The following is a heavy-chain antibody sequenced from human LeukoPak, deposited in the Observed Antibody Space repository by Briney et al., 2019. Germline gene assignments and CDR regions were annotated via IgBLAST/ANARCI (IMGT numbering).Heavy chain of an antibody. Sequence: GGSLRLSCTASGFTFSSYAMSWVRQAPGKGLEWVSAISGSGGSTYYADSVKGRFTISRDNSKNTLYLQMNSLRAEDTAVYYCAKGLTIFGVVINGDFDYWGQGTLVTVSS. CDR1: GFTFSSYA. CDR3: AKGLTIFGVVINGDFDY. CDR2: ISGSGGST. J-gene: IGHJ4*02. D-gene: IGHD3-3*01. V-gene: IGHV3-23*01.